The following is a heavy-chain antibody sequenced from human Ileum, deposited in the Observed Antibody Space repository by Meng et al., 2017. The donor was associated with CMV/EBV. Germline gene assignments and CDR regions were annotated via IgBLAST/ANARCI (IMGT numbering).Heavy chain of an antibody. D-gene: IGHD4/OR15-4a*01. J-gene: IGHJ5*02. CDR2: INPNSGGA. CDR3: ATDCGTSSWFDP. Sequence: ASVKVSCKASGYTFTVYYIHWMRQAPGHGLEWMGWINPNSGGANYAQNLQGRVTMTRDTSISTAYLELGRLTSDDTAVYYCATDCGTSSWFDPWGQGTLVTVSS. CDR1: GYTFTVYY. V-gene: IGHV1-2*02.